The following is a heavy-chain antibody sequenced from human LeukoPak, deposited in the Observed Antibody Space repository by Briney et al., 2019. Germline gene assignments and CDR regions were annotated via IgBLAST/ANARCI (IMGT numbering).Heavy chain of an antibody. V-gene: IGHV3-66*01. J-gene: IGHJ6*02. CDR3: ATRGRSGYYYGMDV. CDR1: GSIVSNNY. CDR2: ISTRGTI. D-gene: IGHD1-26*01. Sequence: PGGSLRLSCAASGSIVSNNYMSWARQAPGKGLEWVSIISTRGTIYYADSVKGRFTISRDNSQNTLYLQMNSLRAGDTAVYYCATRGRSGYYYGMDVWGQGTTVTVSS.